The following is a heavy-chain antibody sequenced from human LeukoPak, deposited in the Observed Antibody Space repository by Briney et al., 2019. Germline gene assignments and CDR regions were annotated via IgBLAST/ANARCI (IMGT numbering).Heavy chain of an antibody. J-gene: IGHJ6*03. CDR2: ISGGGGTT. D-gene: IGHD4-17*01. Sequence: GGSLRLSCTASGFTFVNYGMSWVRQAPGKGLEWVSAISGGGGTTYYADSVKGRFTISRDNAKNSLYLQMNSLRAEDTAVYYCARGPTVTTYYYYYMDVWGKGTTVTISS. CDR3: ARGPTVTTYYYYYMDV. V-gene: IGHV3-23*01. CDR1: GFTFVNYG.